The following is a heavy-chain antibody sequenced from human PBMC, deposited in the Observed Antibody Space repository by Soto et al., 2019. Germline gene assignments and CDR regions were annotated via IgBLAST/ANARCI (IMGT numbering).Heavy chain of an antibody. CDR2: INAGNGNT. Sequence: QVQLVQSGAEEKKPGASVKVSCKASGYTFTSYAMHWVRQAPGQRLEWMGWINAGNGNTKYSQKFQGRVTITRDTSASTAYMELSSLRSEATAVYYCARAPVFQLPPNNWFDPWGQGTLVTVSS. CDR1: GYTFTSYA. CDR3: ARAPVFQLPPNNWFDP. V-gene: IGHV1-3*05. J-gene: IGHJ5*02. D-gene: IGHD2-2*01.